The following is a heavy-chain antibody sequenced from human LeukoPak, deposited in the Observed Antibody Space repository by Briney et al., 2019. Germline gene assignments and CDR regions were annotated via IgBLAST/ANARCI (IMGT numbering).Heavy chain of an antibody. CDR1: GFTFDNYR. D-gene: IGHD1-26*01. CDR2: VNADGGNT. CDR3: TKRVKYGGTWDHFAD. V-gene: IGHV3-23*01. J-gene: IGHJ4*02. Sequence: PGGSLRLSCAASGFTFDNYRMSWVRQAPGKRLEGVSTVNADGGNTYCADSVKGRFTISREHSKSTLILQMNRLRVEDTALYYCTKRVKYGGTWDHFADWGQGTLVTVSS.